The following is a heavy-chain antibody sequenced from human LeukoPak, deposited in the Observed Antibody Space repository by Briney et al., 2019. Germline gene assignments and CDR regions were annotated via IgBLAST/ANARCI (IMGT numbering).Heavy chain of an antibody. CDR2: ISGSGGST. J-gene: IGHJ4*02. CDR1: GFTFSSYA. Sequence: GGSLRLSCAASGFTFSSYAMSWVRQAPGKGLEWVSAISGSGGSTYYADSVKGRFTIPRDNSKNTLYLQMNSLRAEDTAVYYCAKVLDSSGYSPWDYWGQGTLVTVSS. D-gene: IGHD3-22*01. CDR3: AKVLDSSGYSPWDY. V-gene: IGHV3-23*01.